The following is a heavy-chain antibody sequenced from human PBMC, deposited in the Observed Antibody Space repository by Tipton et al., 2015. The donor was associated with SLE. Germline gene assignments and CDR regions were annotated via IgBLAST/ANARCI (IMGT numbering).Heavy chain of an antibody. V-gene: IGHV3-74*01. J-gene: IGHJ1*01. CDR1: GFTFSSYW. D-gene: IGHD3-3*01. Sequence: SLRLSCAASGFTFSSYWMHWVRQAPGKGLVWVSRINSDGSSTSYADSVKGRFTISRDNAKNTLYLQMNGLRAEDTAVYYCARASIYDFWSPAEYFQHWGQGTLVTVSS. CDR3: ARASIYDFWSPAEYFQH. CDR2: INSDGSST.